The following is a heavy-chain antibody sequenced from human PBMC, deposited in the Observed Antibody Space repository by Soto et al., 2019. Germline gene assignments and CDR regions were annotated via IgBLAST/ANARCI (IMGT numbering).Heavy chain of an antibody. V-gene: IGHV3-21*01. D-gene: IGHD2-2*01. J-gene: IGHJ6*02. CDR2: ISSSGTYI. CDR1: GFTFSTYS. CDR3: ARYPSDCSSTSCWGYYALDV. Sequence: VGSLRLSCAASGFTFSTYSMNWVRQAPGKGLEWVSSISSSGTYIHYADSLKGRFTISRDNAKNSLYLQMIRLRAEDTAVYYCARYPSDCSSTSCWGYYALDVWGQGTTVTVSS.